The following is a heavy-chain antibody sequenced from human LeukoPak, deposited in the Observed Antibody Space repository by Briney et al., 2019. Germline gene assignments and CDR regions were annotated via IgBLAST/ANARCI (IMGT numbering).Heavy chain of an antibody. CDR1: GGSISSSSYY. V-gene: IGHV4-39*01. CDR3: ARQNYDFWSGPLAFDI. CDR2: IYYSGST. Sequence: SETLSLTCTVSGGSISSSSYYWGWIRQPPGKGLEWIGSIYYSGSTYYNPSLKSRVTISVDTSKNQFSLKLSSVTAADTAVYYCARQNYDFWSGPLAFDIWGQGTMVTVSS. D-gene: IGHD3-3*01. J-gene: IGHJ3*02.